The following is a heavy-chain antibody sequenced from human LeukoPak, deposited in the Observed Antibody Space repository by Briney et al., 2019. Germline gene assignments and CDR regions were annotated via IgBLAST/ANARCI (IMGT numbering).Heavy chain of an antibody. D-gene: IGHD3-10*01. V-gene: IGHV1-69*04. CDR3: ARAQGDYGSGSYRPFYYYYGMDV. Sequence: GSSVKVSCKASGGTFSSYAISWVRQAPGQGLGWMGRIIPILGIANYAQKFQGRVTITADKSTSTAYMELSSLRSEDTAVYYCARAQGDYGSGSYRPFYYYYGMDVWGQGTTVTVSS. J-gene: IGHJ6*02. CDR2: IIPILGIA. CDR1: GGTFSSYA.